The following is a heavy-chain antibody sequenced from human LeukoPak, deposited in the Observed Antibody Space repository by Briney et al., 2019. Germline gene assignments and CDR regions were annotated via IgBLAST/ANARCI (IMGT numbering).Heavy chain of an antibody. CDR3: AKEGNLRAFDI. CDR1: GLSFISYA. J-gene: IGHJ3*02. Sequence: GGSRRLPCAVSGLSFISYAMRGVGQAPGKGLEWVSGFSGSGGSTYYRASVNGRFSVSRDNRKNTLYLQMSNWRAEDTAVYYCAKEGNLRAFDIWGRGAMLSVSS. V-gene: IGHV3-23*01. CDR2: FSGSGGST.